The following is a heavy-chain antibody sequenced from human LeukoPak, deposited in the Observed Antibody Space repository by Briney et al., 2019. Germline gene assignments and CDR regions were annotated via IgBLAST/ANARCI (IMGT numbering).Heavy chain of an antibody. D-gene: IGHD3-10*01. V-gene: IGHV3-23*01. J-gene: IGHJ4*02. Sequence: GGSLRLSCVASGFTFSSYSMSWVRQAPGKGLEWVSDISGGGDNTHSAASVKGRFTISRDNSKNSLYLQMNSLRAEDTAVYYCAKGVYYYGSGNYYNFNYWGQGTLVTVSS. CDR2: ISGGGDNT. CDR1: GFTFSSYS. CDR3: AKGVYYYGSGNYYNFNY.